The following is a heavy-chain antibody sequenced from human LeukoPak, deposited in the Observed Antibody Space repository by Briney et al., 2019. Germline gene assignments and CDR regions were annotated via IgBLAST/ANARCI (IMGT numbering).Heavy chain of an antibody. CDR1: GFTFSNAW. CDR2: IKSKTDGGTT. D-gene: IGHD5-12*01. V-gene: IGHV3-15*01. J-gene: IGHJ4*02. CDR3: VVTIRHGGSDYFDY. Sequence: GGSLRLSCAASGFTFSNAWMSWVRQAPGKGLEWVGRIKSKTDGGTTDYAAPVKGRFTISRDDSKNTLYLQMNSLKTEDTAVYYAVVTIRHGGSDYFDYWGQGTLVTVSS.